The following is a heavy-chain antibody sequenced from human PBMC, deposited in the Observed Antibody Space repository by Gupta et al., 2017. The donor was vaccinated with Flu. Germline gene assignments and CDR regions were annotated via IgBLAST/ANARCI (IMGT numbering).Heavy chain of an antibody. D-gene: IGHD3-16*01. CDR2: SKSKTDGGTI. CDR1: GFTFSNDW. V-gene: IGHV3-15*01. CDR3: TTRNYG. Sequence: EVQLVESGGGLVKPGGSLRLSCAASGFTFSNDWMSWVRQAPGKGLEWVGHSKSKTDGGTIDYAESVKGRFTISRDDSKNTLYLQMDSLKNEDATVYYCTTRNYGWGQGTLVTVSS. J-gene: IGHJ4*02.